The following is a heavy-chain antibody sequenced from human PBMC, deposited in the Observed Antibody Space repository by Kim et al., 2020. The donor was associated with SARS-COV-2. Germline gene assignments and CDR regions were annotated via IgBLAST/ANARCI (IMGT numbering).Heavy chain of an antibody. CDR3: ARHLPFSSYYDILTGSHGAFDI. Sequence: GESLKISCKGSGYSFTSYWIGWVRQMPGKGLEWMGIIYPGDSDTRYSPSFQGQVTISADKSISTAYLQWSSLKASDTAMYYCARHLPFSSYYDILTGSHGAFDIWGQGTMVTVSS. D-gene: IGHD3-9*01. J-gene: IGHJ3*02. CDR2: IYPGDSDT. V-gene: IGHV5-51*01. CDR1: GYSFTSYW.